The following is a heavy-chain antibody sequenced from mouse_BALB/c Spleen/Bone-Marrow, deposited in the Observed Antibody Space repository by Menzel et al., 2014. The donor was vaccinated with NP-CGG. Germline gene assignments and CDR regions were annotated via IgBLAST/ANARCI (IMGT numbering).Heavy chain of an antibody. J-gene: IGHJ2*01. V-gene: IGHV5-12-1*01. Sequence: EVQGVESGGGLVKPGGSLKVSCAASGFAFSNYDMSWVRQTPEKRLEWVAYISSGGGSTYYPDTVKGRFTISRDNAKNTLYLQMSSLKSEDTAMYYCAREVLRDYFDYWGQGTTLTVSS. CDR1: GFAFSNYD. CDR2: ISSGGGST. D-gene: IGHD1-1*01. CDR3: AREVLRDYFDY.